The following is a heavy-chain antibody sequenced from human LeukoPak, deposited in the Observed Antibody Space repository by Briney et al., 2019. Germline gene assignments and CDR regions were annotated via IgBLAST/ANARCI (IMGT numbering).Heavy chain of an antibody. Sequence: GVSLRLSCAASGFTVDSKYMSWVRQAPGKALEWVSLIYTGGSTYYADSVRGRFTISRDNSKNTLYLQMNSLRPEDTAVYYCARGFGKAAANVFGGYTMDVWGQGTTVTVSS. D-gene: IGHD6-13*01. J-gene: IGHJ6*02. CDR2: IYTGGST. CDR3: ARGFGKAAANVFGGYTMDV. CDR1: GFTVDSKY. V-gene: IGHV3-66*02.